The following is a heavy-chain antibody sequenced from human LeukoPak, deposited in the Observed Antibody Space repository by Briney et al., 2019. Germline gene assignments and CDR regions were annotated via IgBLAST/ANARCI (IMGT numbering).Heavy chain of an antibody. CDR1: GFTFSSYS. V-gene: IGHV3-21*01. Sequence: GXSLRLSCAASGFTFSSYSMNWVRQAPGKGLEWVSSISSSSSYIYYADSVKDRFTISRDNAKNSLYLQMNSLRAEDTAVYYCARDSTDFDCWGQGTLVTVSS. J-gene: IGHJ4*02. CDR2: ISSSSSYI. CDR3: ARDSTDFDC.